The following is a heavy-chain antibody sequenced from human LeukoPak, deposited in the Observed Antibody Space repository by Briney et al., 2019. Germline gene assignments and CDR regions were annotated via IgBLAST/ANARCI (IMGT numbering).Heavy chain of an antibody. CDR3: DPHDSASQF. Sequence: GGSLRLSCAASGFTFSIYAMHWVRQAPGRGLEWVAFISSDGRIQYYAYSVKGRFTISRDNSKNTLFLQMNGLRDEDTAVYYCDPHDSASQFWGQGTLVTVSS. D-gene: IGHD6-6*01. CDR2: ISSDGRIQ. CDR1: GFTFSIYA. J-gene: IGHJ4*02. V-gene: IGHV3-30*04.